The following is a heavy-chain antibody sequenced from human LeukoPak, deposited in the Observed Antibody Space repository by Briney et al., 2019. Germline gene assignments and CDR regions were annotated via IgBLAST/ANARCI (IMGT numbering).Heavy chain of an antibody. CDR3: AKDNRYVVRGVTFDY. Sequence: PGGSLRLSCTASGFVFSRDNMNWVRQAPGKGLEWVSHISENIYHADSVRGRFTISRDNAKNSLYLQMNSLRAEDTAVYYCAKDNRYVVRGVTFDYWGQGTLVTVSS. D-gene: IGHD3-10*01. J-gene: IGHJ4*02. CDR1: GFVFSRDN. V-gene: IGHV3-69-1*01. CDR2: ISENI.